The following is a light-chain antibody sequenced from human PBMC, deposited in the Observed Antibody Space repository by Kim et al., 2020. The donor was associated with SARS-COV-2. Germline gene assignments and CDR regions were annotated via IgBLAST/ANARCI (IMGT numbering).Light chain of an antibody. J-gene: IGLJ1*01. CDR1: SSDVGAYKS. CDR2: DVD. CDR3: CSYTTTFTLV. V-gene: IGLV2-14*03. Sequence: QPVLTQPASVSGSPGQSITISCSGTSSDVGAYKSVSWYQQHPGKAPKLMIYDVDNRPSGVSDRFSGSKSANTASLTISWLQAEDEADYYCCSYTTTFTLVFGTGTKVTVL.